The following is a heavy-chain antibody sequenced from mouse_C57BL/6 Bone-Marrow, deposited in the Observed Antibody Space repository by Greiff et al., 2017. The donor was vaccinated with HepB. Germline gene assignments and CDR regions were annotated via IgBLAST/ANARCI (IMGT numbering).Heavy chain of an antibody. V-gene: IGHV1-82*01. Sequence: VQLQESGPELVKPGASVKISCKASGYAFSSSWMNWVKQRPGKGLEWIGRIYPGDGDTNYNGKFKGKATLTADKSSSTAYMQLSRLTSEDSAVSFCARDDGYPWFAYWGRGTLVTVSA. J-gene: IGHJ3*01. CDR3: ARDDGYPWFAY. CDR2: IYPGDGDT. CDR1: GYAFSSSW. D-gene: IGHD2-3*01.